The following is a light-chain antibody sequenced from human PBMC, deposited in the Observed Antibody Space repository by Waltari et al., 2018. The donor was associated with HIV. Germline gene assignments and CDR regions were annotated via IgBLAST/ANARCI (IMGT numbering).Light chain of an antibody. V-gene: IGKV2-24*01. CDR3: MQATQFPFT. J-gene: IGKJ2*01. CDR2: KIS. CDR1: QSLVHSDGNTY. Sequence: DIVMTQTPLSSPVTLGQPASISCRSSQSLVHSDGNTYLSWPQQRPGQPPRLLMYKISNRFAGVPDRFSGSGAGTDFTLQISRVEAEDVGVYFCMQATQFPFTFGQGTKLELK.